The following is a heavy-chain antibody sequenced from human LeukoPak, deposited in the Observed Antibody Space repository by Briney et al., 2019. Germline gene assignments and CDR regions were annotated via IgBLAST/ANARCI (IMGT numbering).Heavy chain of an antibody. CDR3: ARPPRYYDSSLYAFDI. CDR1: GYSFTTYW. Sequence: GESLKISCKVSGYSFTTYWIGWVRQMPGKGLEWMGIIYPGDSDTKYSPSFQGQVTISADKSISTAYLQWSSLKASDTAMYYCARPPRYYDSSLYAFDIWGQGTMVTVSS. J-gene: IGHJ3*02. D-gene: IGHD3-22*01. CDR2: IYPGDSDT. V-gene: IGHV5-51*01.